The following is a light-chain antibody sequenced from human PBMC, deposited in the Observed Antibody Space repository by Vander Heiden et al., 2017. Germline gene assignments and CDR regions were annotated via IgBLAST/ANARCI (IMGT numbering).Light chain of an antibody. Sequence: DIVMTQSPDSLAVSLGERATINCKSSQSVLSSSNNKNYLAWYQQKPGQPPKLLIYWASTRESGVPDRFRCSGSGTDFTLTISSLQAEDVAVYYCQQYYSRFRRFGQGTKVEFK. V-gene: IGKV4-1*01. CDR1: QSVLSSSNNKNY. CDR2: WAS. J-gene: IGKJ1*01. CDR3: QQYYSRFRR.